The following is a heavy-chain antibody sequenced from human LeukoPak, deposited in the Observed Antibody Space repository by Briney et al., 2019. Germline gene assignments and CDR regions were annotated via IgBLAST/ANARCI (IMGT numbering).Heavy chain of an antibody. V-gene: IGHV7-4-1*02. CDR3: ATDLKKGDSGCFDY. Sequence: ASVKVSCKASGGTFISYAISWVRQAPGQGLEWMGWINTNTGNPTYAQGFTGRFVFSLDTSVSTAYLHISSLKAEDTAVYYCATDLKKGDSGCFDYWGQGTLVTVSS. D-gene: IGHD6-19*01. CDR1: GGTFISYA. CDR2: INTNTGNP. J-gene: IGHJ4*02.